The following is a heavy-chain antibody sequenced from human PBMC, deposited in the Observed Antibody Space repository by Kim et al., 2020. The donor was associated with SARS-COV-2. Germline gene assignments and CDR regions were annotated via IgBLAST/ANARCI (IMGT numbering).Heavy chain of an antibody. CDR1: GDSISSFY. CDR3: ARRKRDGSDAYYFDS. CDR2: IYYNKTT. J-gene: IGHJ4*02. V-gene: IGHV4-59*08. D-gene: IGHD2-2*01. Sequence: SETLSLTCTVSGDSISSFYWSWIRQPPGKGLEWIGCIYYNKTTNYNPSLKSRVTIAVDASKDQFSLKLTSVTATDTAGYYCARRKRDGSDAYYFDSWGQGNVVTVSS.